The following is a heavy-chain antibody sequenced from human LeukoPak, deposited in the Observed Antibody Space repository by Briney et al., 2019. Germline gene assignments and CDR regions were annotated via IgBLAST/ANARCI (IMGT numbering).Heavy chain of an antibody. CDR2: IYYSGST. CDR1: GGSISSSSYY. Sequence: SETLSLTCTVSGGSISSSSYYWGWIRQPPGKGLEWIGSIYYSGSTYYNPSLKSRVTISVDTSKNQFSLKLSSVTAADTAVYYCARGLSERNRRYYFDYWGQGTLVTVSS. V-gene: IGHV4-39*01. D-gene: IGHD3-3*01. CDR3: ARGLSERNRRYYFDY. J-gene: IGHJ4*02.